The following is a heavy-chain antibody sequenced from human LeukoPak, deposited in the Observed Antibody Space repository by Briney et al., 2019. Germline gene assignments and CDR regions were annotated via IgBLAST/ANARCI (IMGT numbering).Heavy chain of an antibody. J-gene: IGHJ4*02. Sequence: SGGSLRLXCAASGFTFSSYSMNWVRQAPGKGLEWVSYISSSSSTIYYADSVKGRFTISRDNAKNSLYLQMNRLRAEDTAVYYCARVSRRYYYDSSGYLGYWGQGTLVTVSS. D-gene: IGHD3-22*01. CDR3: ARVSRRYYYDSSGYLGY. CDR2: ISSSSSTI. V-gene: IGHV3-48*01. CDR1: GFTFSSYS.